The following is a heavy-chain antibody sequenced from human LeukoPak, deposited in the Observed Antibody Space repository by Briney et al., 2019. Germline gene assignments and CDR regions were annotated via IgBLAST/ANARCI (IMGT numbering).Heavy chain of an antibody. J-gene: IGHJ4*02. V-gene: IGHV3-23*01. CDR3: ARSGAVASTRVDY. CDR2: ISDSGGRT. CDR1: GITLSNYG. Sequence: PGGSLRLSCAVSGITLSNYGMSWVRQAPGKGLEWVAGISDSGGRTNYADSVKGRFTISRDNAKNSLYLQMNSLRAEDTAVYYCARSGAVASTRVDYWGQGTLVTVSS. D-gene: IGHD6-19*01.